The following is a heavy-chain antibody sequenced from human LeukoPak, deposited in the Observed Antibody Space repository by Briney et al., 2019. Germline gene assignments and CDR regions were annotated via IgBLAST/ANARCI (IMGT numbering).Heavy chain of an antibody. D-gene: IGHD5-24*01. J-gene: IGHJ4*02. V-gene: IGHV1-69*06. CDR2: IIPIFGTA. CDR3: ARVGGDGYKNFDY. Sequence: GASVKVSCKASGGTFSSYAISWVRQAPGQGLEWMGGIIPIFGTANYAQKFQGRVTITADKTTSTAYMELSSLRSEDTAVYYCARVGGDGYKNFDYWGQGTLVTVSS. CDR1: GGTFSSYA.